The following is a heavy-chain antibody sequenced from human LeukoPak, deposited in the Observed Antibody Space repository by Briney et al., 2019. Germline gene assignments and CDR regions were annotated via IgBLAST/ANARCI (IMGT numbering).Heavy chain of an antibody. Sequence: ASVKVSCKASGGTFSSYAISWVRQAPGQGLEWMGGIIPIFGTANYAQKFQGRVTITADKSTSTAYMELSSLRSEDTAVFYCARPRTGDYGFGYWGQGTLVTVSS. CDR1: GGTFSSYA. D-gene: IGHD4-17*01. J-gene: IGHJ4*02. V-gene: IGHV1-69*06. CDR2: IIPIFGTA. CDR3: ARPRTGDYGFGY.